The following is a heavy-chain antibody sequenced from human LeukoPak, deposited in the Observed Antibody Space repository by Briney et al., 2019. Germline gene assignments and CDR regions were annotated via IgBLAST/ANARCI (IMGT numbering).Heavy chain of an antibody. J-gene: IGHJ4*02. CDR2: IKSKTDGGTT. Sequence: GGSLRLSCAASGFTFSNAWMSWVRQAPGKGLECVGRIKSKTDGGTTDYAAPVKGRFTISRDDSKNTLYLQMNSLETEDTAVYYCTTFGHCSSTSCYSGWGQGTLVTVSS. CDR1: GFTFSNAW. V-gene: IGHV3-15*01. CDR3: TTFGHCSSTSCYSG. D-gene: IGHD2-2*01.